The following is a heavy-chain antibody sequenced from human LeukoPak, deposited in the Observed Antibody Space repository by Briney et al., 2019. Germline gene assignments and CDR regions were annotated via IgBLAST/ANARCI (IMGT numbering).Heavy chain of an antibody. CDR2: IYRSGST. CDR3: ARASLTSGSFFDY. D-gene: IGHD1-26*01. Sequence: ETLSLTCAVSGYSISSGYYWGWIRQPPGKGLQWIGSIYRSGSTYYNPSLKRRVTISVDTSKNQFSLRLTSVTAADTAVYYCARASLTSGSFFDYWGQGTLVTVSS. CDR1: GYSISSGYY. J-gene: IGHJ4*02. V-gene: IGHV4-38-2*01.